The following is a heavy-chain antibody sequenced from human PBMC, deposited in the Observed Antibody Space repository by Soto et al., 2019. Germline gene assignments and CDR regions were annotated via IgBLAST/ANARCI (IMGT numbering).Heavy chain of an antibody. Sequence: SQTLSLTCAISGDSVSSNSAAWKWIRQSPSRGLEWLGRTYYRSKWYNDYAVSVKSRITINPDTSKNQFSLQLNSVTPEDTAVYYCARGIRYSSSWYYNWFDPWGQGTLVTVSS. CDR1: GDSVSSNSAA. V-gene: IGHV6-1*01. CDR3: ARGIRYSSSWYYNWFDP. D-gene: IGHD6-13*01. CDR2: TYYRSKWYN. J-gene: IGHJ5*02.